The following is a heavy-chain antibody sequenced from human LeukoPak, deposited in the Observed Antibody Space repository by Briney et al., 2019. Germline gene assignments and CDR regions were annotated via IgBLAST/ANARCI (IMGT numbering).Heavy chain of an antibody. J-gene: IGHJ4*02. Sequence: ASVNVSCKASGYTFTSYGISWVRQAAGQGLERMGWISAYNGNTNYAQKLQGRVTMTTDTSTSTAYMELRSLRSDDTAVYYCASGGSVGIQLWLNYWGQGTLVTVSS. CDR3: ASGGSVGIQLWLNY. CDR2: ISAYNGNT. CDR1: GYTFTSYG. D-gene: IGHD5-18*01. V-gene: IGHV1-18*01.